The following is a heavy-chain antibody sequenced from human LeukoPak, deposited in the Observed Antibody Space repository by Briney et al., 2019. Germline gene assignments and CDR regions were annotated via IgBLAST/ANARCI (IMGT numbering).Heavy chain of an antibody. J-gene: IGHJ5*02. CDR2: ISSSSTYI. CDR1: GFTFSDYS. D-gene: IGHD2-15*01. CDR3: ARDRSVNWFDP. Sequence: GGSLRLSCAASGFTFSDYSMNWVRQAPGKGLEWVSSISSSSTYIYYADSVKDRFTISRDNAKNSLYLQMYSLRAEDTAVYYCARDRSVNWFDPWGQGTLVTVSS. V-gene: IGHV3-21*06.